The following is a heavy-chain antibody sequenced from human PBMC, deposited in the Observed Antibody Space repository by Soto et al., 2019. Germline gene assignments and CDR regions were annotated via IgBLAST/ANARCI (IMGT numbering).Heavy chain of an antibody. CDR1: GRSISSVNYY. J-gene: IGHJ4*02. D-gene: IGHD2-15*01. CDR2: IYYSGST. CDR3: ARYGSGECNRGSCYSPVDY. V-gene: IGHV4-30-4*01. Sequence: QVQLQESGPGLVKPSQTLSLTCTVSGRSISSVNYYWSWIRQPPGKGLEWLGYIYYSGSTYYNPSLRSRVPISVDTSNNQFSLKLSSVTAADTAVYYCARYGSGECNRGSCYSPVDYWGQGTLVTVSS.